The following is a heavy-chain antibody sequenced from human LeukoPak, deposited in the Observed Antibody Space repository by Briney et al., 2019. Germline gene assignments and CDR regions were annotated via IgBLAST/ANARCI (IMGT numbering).Heavy chain of an antibody. CDR2: ISGSGGST. D-gene: IGHD6-19*01. Sequence: GGSLRLFCAASGFTFSSYAMSWVRQARGTGVEWVSAISGSGGSTYYADSVKGRFTISRDNSKNTLYLQMNSLRAEDTAVYYCAKVMISEAVAGTFDYWGQGTLVTVSS. V-gene: IGHV3-23*01. CDR1: GFTFSSYA. J-gene: IGHJ4*02. CDR3: AKVMISEAVAGTFDY.